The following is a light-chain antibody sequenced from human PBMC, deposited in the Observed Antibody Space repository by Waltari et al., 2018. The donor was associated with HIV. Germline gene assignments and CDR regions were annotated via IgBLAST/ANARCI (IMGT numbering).Light chain of an antibody. CDR1: EYIEHF. Sequence: IVLTPSPASLSLSPGERATLSCRASEYIEHFLVWYQQKPGQAPRLFIYDASKRASDIPTRFTGSGFGTDFTLTIDCMEAEDFALYFCQQRRAFPPTFGGGSKVE. V-gene: IGKV3-11*01. CDR2: DAS. CDR3: QQRRAFPPT. J-gene: IGKJ4*01.